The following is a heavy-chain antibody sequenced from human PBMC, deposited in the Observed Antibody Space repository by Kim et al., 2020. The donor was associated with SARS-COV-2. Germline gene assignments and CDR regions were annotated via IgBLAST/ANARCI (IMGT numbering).Heavy chain of an antibody. CDR3: AGWGKLRYFDWLRHYYYGMDV. CDR2: ISYDGSNK. D-gene: IGHD3-9*01. V-gene: IGHV3-30*04. CDR1: GFTFSSYA. J-gene: IGHJ6*02. Sequence: GSLRLSCAASGFTFSSYAMHWVRQAPGKGLEWVAVISYDGSNKYYADSVKGRFTISRDNSKNTLYLQMNSLRAEDTAVYYCAGWGKLRYFDWLRHYYYGMDVWGQGTTVTVSS.